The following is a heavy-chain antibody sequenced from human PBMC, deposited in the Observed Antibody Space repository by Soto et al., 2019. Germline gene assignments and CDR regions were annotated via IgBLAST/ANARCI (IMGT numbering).Heavy chain of an antibody. D-gene: IGHD6-13*01. V-gene: IGHV1-2*02. Sequence: ASVKVSCKASGYTFTGYYMHWVRQAPGQGLEWMGWINPNSGGTNYAQKFQGRVTMTRDTSISTAYMELSRLRSDDTAVYYCARVGSPGYSSSWYVVFDYWGQGTLVTVSS. CDR1: GYTFTGYY. CDR3: ARVGSPGYSSSWYVVFDY. CDR2: INPNSGGT. J-gene: IGHJ4*02.